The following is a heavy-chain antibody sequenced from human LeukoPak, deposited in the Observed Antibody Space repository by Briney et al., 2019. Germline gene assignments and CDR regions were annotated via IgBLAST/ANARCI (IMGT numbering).Heavy chain of an antibody. CDR3: ARPFYYDSNGGKGMDV. CDR2: ITTSGTYI. J-gene: IGHJ6*02. CDR1: GFTFTRFN. Sequence: TAGGSLRLSCAASGFTFTRFNMNWVRQAPGKGLELVSSITTSGTYIYYADSVKGRFTISRDNAKNSLYLQMNSLRAEDTAVYYCARPFYYDSNGGKGMDVWGQGTTVTVSS. D-gene: IGHD3-22*01. V-gene: IGHV3-21*06.